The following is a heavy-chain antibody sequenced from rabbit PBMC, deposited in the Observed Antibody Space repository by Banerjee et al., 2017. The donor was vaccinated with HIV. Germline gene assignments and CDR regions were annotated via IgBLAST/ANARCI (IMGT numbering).Heavy chain of an antibody. V-gene: IGHV1S45*01. CDR3: ARERYDNYGDYDL. Sequence: QEQLKETGGGLVQPGGSLTLSCKASGFDFSSYWMSWVRQAPGKGLEWIGGIGVDSGSTYYASWVKSRFTISKTSSTTVTLQMTSLTAADTATYFCARERYDNYGDYDLWGPGTLVPS. CDR2: IGVDSGST. J-gene: IGHJ4*01. D-gene: IGHD2-1*01. CDR1: GFDFSSYW.